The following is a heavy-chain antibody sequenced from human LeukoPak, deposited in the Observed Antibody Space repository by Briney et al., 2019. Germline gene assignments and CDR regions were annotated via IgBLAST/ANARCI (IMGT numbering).Heavy chain of an antibody. V-gene: IGHV4-59*08. Sequence: SETVSLTCTVSDVSIKNYYWSWIRQPPGKGLEWIANIYYAGSSNYNPSLKSRVSVSIDASKNQLSLKLTSVTAADTAIYYCARQAVIIPTGMEGPWFDPWGQGTLVAVSS. J-gene: IGHJ5*02. CDR2: IYYAGSS. D-gene: IGHD2/OR15-2a*01. CDR3: ARQAVIIPTGMEGPWFDP. CDR1: DVSIKNYY.